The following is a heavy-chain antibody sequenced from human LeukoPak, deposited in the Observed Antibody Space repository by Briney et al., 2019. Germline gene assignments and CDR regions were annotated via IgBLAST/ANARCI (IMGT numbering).Heavy chain of an antibody. CDR1: GLTFSSYA. J-gene: IGHJ4*02. D-gene: IGHD6-19*01. CDR3: AKDEGWIAVAGNFDY. V-gene: IGHV3-23*01. Sequence: GGSLRLSCAASGLTFSSYAMNWVRQAPGKGLEWVSSISGSGGSTYYPDSVKGRFTISRDNSKNTLYLQMNSLRAEDTAVYYCAKDEGWIAVAGNFDYWGQGTLVTVSS. CDR2: ISGSGGST.